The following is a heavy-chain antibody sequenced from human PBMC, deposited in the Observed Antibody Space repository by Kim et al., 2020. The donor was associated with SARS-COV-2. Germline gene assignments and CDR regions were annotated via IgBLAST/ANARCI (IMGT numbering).Heavy chain of an antibody. V-gene: IGHV4-59*08. D-gene: IGHD4-17*01. CDR1: GGSISSYY. J-gene: IGHJ5*02. Sequence: SETLSLTCTVSGGSISSYYWSWIRQPPGKGLEWIGYIYYSGSTNYNPSLKSRVTISVDTSKNQFSLKLSSVTAADTAVYYCARHEDYGGAENWFDPWGQGTLVTVSS. CDR3: ARHEDYGGAENWFDP. CDR2: IYYSGST.